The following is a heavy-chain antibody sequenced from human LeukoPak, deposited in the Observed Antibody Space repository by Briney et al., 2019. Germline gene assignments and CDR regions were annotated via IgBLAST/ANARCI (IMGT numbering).Heavy chain of an antibody. D-gene: IGHD2-21*01. CDR3: ARVFGLHYFDY. CDR1: GFTFSDYY. CDR2: ISSSSSYT. J-gene: IGHJ4*02. V-gene: IGHV3-11*05. Sequence: PGGSLRLSCAASGFTFSDYYMSWIRQAPGKGLEWVSYISSSSSYTNYADSVKGRFTISRDNAKNSLYLQMNSLRAEDTAVYYCARVFGLHYFDYWGQGTLVTVSS.